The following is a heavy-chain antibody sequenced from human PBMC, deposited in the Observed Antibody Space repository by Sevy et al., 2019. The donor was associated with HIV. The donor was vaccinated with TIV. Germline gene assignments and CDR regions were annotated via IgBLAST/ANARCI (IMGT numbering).Heavy chain of an antibody. D-gene: IGHD1-26*01. J-gene: IGHJ3*02. CDR1: GGSISSSSYY. Sequence: SETLSLTCTVSGGSISSSSYYWGWIRQPPGKGLEWIGSIYYSGSKYYNPSLKSRVTISVDTSKNQFSLKLSSVTAADTAVYYCARSRVGANTVDAFDIWGQGTMVTVSS. CDR3: ARSRVGANTVDAFDI. CDR2: IYYSGSK. V-gene: IGHV4-39*01.